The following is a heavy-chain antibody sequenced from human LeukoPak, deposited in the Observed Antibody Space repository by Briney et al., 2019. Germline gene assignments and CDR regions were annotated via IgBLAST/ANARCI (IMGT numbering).Heavy chain of an antibody. CDR2: INPNSGGT. V-gene: IGHV1-2*02. CDR1: GYTFTGYY. CDR3: ARDGDYYDSSGYSNNWFDP. Sequence: ASVKVSCKASGYTFTGYYMHWVRQAPGQGLEWMGWINPNSGGTNYAQKFQGRVTMTRDTSTSTVYMELGSLRSEDTAVYYCARDGDYYDSSGYSNNWFDPWGQGTLVTVSS. J-gene: IGHJ5*02. D-gene: IGHD3-22*01.